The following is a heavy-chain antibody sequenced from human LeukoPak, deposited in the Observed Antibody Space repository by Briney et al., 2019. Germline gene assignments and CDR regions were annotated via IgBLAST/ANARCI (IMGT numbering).Heavy chain of an antibody. CDR1: GFTFSSYG. CDR2: ISDDGSNK. D-gene: IGHD5-18*01. J-gene: IGHJ4*02. CDR3: AKYRPLPRRGYSYLFDY. V-gene: IGHV3-30*18. Sequence: GRSLRLSCAASGFTFSSYGMHWVRQAPGKGLEWVAVISDDGSNKYYADSVKGRFTISRDNSKNTLYLQMNSLRAEDTAVYYCAKYRPLPRRGYSYLFDYWGQGTLVTVSS.